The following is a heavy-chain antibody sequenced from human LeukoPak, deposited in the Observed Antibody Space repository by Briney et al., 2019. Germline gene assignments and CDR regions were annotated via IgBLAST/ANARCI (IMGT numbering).Heavy chain of an antibody. Sequence: GGSLRLSCAASGFTFSSYNMNWVRQAPGKGLEWVSSISSTSRSYIYYADSVKGRFTISRDNAKNSLYLQMNSLRAEDTAVYYCAREHSGYDFPGRDYYYMDVWGKGTTVTVSS. CDR3: AREHSGYDFPGRDYYYMDV. V-gene: IGHV3-21*01. CDR1: GFTFSSYN. J-gene: IGHJ6*03. CDR2: ISSTSRSYI. D-gene: IGHD5-12*01.